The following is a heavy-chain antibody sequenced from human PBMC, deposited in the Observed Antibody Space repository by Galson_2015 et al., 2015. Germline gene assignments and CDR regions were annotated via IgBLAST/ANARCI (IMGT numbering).Heavy chain of an antibody. V-gene: IGHV3-53*01. J-gene: IGHJ4*02. D-gene: IGHD5-18*01. Sequence: SLRLSCAASGFTVSSNYMSWVRQAPGKGLEWVSVIYSGGSTYYADSVKGRFTISRDNSKNTLYLQMNSLRAEDTAVYYCARDKYSYGQYYFDYWGQGTLVTVSS. CDR3: ARDKYSYGQYYFDY. CDR1: GFTVSSNY. CDR2: IYSGGST.